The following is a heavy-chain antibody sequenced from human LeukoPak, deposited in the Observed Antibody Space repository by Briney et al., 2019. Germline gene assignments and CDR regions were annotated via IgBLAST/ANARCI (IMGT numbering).Heavy chain of an antibody. D-gene: IGHD5-18*01. Sequence: GGSLRLSCAASGFTFSSYAMSWVRQAPGKGLEWVSAISGSGGSTHYADSVKGRFTISRDNSKNTLYLQMNSLRAEDTAVYYCAKDFRYSYGTFDCWGQGTLVTVSS. CDR1: GFTFSSYA. CDR3: AKDFRYSYGTFDC. J-gene: IGHJ4*02. CDR2: ISGSGGST. V-gene: IGHV3-23*01.